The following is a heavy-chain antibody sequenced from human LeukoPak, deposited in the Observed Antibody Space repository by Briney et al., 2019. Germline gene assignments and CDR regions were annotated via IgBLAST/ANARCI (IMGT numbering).Heavy chain of an antibody. Sequence: QPGRSLRLSCAASGFTFSRHGMHWARQAPGKGLEWVAVIWYDGSNKYYADSVKGRFTISRDNSKNTLYLQMNSLRAEDTAVYYCARDLDGSGPDYWGQGTLVTVSS. J-gene: IGHJ4*02. V-gene: IGHV3-33*01. CDR2: IWYDGSNK. CDR3: ARDLDGSGPDY. CDR1: GFTFSRHG. D-gene: IGHD3-10*01.